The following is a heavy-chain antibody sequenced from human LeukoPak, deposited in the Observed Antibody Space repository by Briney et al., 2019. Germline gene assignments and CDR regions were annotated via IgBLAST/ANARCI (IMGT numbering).Heavy chain of an antibody. CDR3: ATVFFSGSYYFDY. J-gene: IGHJ4*02. CDR2: IRVRFET. V-gene: IGHV3-23*01. CDR1: GFTFSSYA. Sequence: PGGSLRLSCAASGFTFSSYAMYWVRQAPGKGLEWVSGIRVRFETYYADSVKGRFTISRDNSDNTLYLQMSSLRSEDTAVYYCATVFFSGSYYFDYWGQGTLVTVSS. D-gene: IGHD1-26*01.